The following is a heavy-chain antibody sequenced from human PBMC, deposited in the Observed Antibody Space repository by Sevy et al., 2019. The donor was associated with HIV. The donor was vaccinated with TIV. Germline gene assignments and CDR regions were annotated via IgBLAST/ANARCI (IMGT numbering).Heavy chain of an antibody. J-gene: IGHJ6*02. Sequence: GGSLRLSCVVSGFSLSRNYMSWVRQAPGKGLEWVSNIYSDGRTDYADSVRGRFTISRDTSKNTVYLEMKSLRAEDTAVYYCTREDIVLGEDNYYGMDVWGHGTTVTVSS. D-gene: IGHD2-15*01. CDR2: IYSDGRT. CDR1: GFSLSRNY. V-gene: IGHV3-53*01. CDR3: TREDIVLGEDNYYGMDV.